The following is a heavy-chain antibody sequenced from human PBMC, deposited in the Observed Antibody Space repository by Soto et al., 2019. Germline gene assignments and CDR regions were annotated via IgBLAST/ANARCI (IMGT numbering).Heavy chain of an antibody. CDR2: IVPIYRTA. CDR3: ARDSGAKLSSS. J-gene: IGHJ4*02. CDR1: GGTFSSYR. D-gene: IGHD6-13*01. V-gene: IGHV1-69*13. Sequence: ASVKVSCKASGGTFSSYRFNWVRQARGQGLEWLGGIVPIYRTADYAQKFQGRVTITADESTRTVFMELSSLKSQDTALYYCARDSGAKLSSSWGQGTLVTVSS.